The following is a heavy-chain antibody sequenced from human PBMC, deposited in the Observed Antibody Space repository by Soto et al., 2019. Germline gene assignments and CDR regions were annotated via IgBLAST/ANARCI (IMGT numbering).Heavy chain of an antibody. CDR2: IYYSGST. CDR1: GGSVSSGSYY. J-gene: IGHJ5*02. Sequence: PSETLSLTCPVSGGSVSSGSYYWSWIRQPPGKGLEWIGYIYYSGSTNYNPSLKSRVTISVDTSKNQFSLKLSSVTAADTAMYYCARAAVVAATPSWTQLGSFDPWGQGTLVTVSS. V-gene: IGHV4-61*01. CDR3: ARAAVVAATPSWTQLGSFDP. D-gene: IGHD2-15*01.